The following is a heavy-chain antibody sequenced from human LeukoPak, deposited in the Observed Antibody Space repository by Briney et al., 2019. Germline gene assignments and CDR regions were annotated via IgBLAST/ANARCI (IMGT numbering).Heavy chain of an antibody. Sequence: SETLSLTCAVSGGSISSSSYYWGWIRQPPGKGLEWIGSIYYSGSTYYNPSLKSRVTISVDTSKNQFSLKLSSVTAADTAVYYCATNRDILTGYPDLTIDYWGQGTLVTVSS. CDR1: GGSISSSSYY. CDR3: ATNRDILTGYPDLTIDY. J-gene: IGHJ4*02. D-gene: IGHD3-9*01. CDR2: IYYSGST. V-gene: IGHV4-39*01.